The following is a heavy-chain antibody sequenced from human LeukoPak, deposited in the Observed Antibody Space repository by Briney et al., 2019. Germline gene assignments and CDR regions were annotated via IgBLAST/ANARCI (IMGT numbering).Heavy chain of an antibody. CDR1: GYTFTSNG. CDR3: ARVAAIIYWYYGMDV. CDR2: ISAYNGNT. D-gene: IGHD6-13*01. Sequence: ASVKVSCKASGYTFTSNGISWMRQAPGQGLEWMGWISAYNGNTNYAQKVQGRVTMTTDTSTSTGYMELRSLRSDDTAVYYCARVAAIIYWYYGMDVWGQGTTVTVPS. V-gene: IGHV1-18*01. J-gene: IGHJ6*02.